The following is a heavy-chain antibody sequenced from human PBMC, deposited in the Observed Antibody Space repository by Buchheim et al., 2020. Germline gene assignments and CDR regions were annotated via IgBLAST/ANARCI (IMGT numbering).Heavy chain of an antibody. CDR1: GFSFSDYY. D-gene: IGHD4-23*01. CDR2: ITSSGSTI. V-gene: IGHV3-11*01. CDR3: AGENHGGNPIDY. J-gene: IGHJ4*02. Sequence: QVQLVESGGGLVKPGGSLRLSCAASGFSFSDYYMTWIRQAPGKGLEWVSYITSSGSTIYYAEYVKGRFTVSRDNAQNSLYLQMNSLRGEDTAVYYCAGENHGGNPIDYWGQGTL.